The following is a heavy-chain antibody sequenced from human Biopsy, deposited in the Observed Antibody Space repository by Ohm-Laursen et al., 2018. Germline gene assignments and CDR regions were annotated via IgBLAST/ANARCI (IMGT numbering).Heavy chain of an antibody. V-gene: IGHV4-59*11. Sequence: SVTLSLTCTVSGGSFTGHYWSWIRQPPGKGLEWIGHISYTGYTSYNASLKSRVTISVDTSRNHFSLRLSSLTAADTAVYYCARGSNDFGGLYFPRWGQGTLLTVSS. D-gene: IGHD4-23*01. CDR2: ISYTGYT. CDR1: GGSFTGHY. CDR3: ARGSNDFGGLYFPR. J-gene: IGHJ4*02.